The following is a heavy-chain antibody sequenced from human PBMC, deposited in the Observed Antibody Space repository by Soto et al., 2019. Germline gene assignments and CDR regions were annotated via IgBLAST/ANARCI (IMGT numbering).Heavy chain of an antibody. CDR1: GFTFSSYA. J-gene: IGHJ4*02. Sequence: GGSLRLSCAASGFTFSSYAMSWVRQAPGKGLEWVSAICGSGGSTYYADSVKGRFTISRDNSKNALYLQMNSLRAEDTAVYYCAKDLDIVPTFSFDYWGQGTLVTVSS. CDR3: AKDLDIVPTFSFDY. CDR2: ICGSGGST. V-gene: IGHV3-23*01. D-gene: IGHD5-12*01.